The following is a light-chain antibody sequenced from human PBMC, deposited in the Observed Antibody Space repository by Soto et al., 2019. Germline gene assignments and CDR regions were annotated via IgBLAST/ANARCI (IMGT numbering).Light chain of an antibody. Sequence: QSALTQLASVSGSPGQSITISCTGTSSDVGSYNLVSWYQQHPGKAPKLMIYEGSKRPSGVSNRFSGSKSGNTASLTISGLQAEDEADYYCCSYAGSRTYVVFGGGTKLTVL. V-gene: IGLV2-23*01. J-gene: IGLJ2*01. CDR1: SSDVGSYNL. CDR2: EGS. CDR3: CSYAGSRTYVV.